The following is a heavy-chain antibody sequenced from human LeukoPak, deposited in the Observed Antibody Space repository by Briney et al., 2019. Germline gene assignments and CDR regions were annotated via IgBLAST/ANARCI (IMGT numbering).Heavy chain of an antibody. Sequence: GGSLRLSCAASGFTFSSYWMSWVRQAPGEGVEWVANIKQDGSEKYYVDSVKGRFTISRDNSKNTLYLQVNSLRAEDTAVYYCAKDFMVRAFDYWGQGTLVTVSS. J-gene: IGHJ4*02. CDR3: AKDFMVRAFDY. V-gene: IGHV3-7*03. D-gene: IGHD3-10*01. CDR2: IKQDGSEK. CDR1: GFTFSSYW.